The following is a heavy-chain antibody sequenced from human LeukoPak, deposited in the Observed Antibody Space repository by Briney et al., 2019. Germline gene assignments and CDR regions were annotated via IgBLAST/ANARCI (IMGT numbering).Heavy chain of an antibody. D-gene: IGHD3-3*01. Sequence: SETLSLTCTVSGDSIRSRNYYWSWIRQPPGKGLEWIGYIYYSGSTNYNPSLKSRVTISVDTSKNQFSLKLSSVTAADTAVYYCARSYYDFWSGYLNYYYYMDVWGKGTTVTVSS. V-gene: IGHV4-61*05. J-gene: IGHJ6*03. CDR3: ARSYYDFWSGYLNYYYYMDV. CDR2: IYYSGST. CDR1: GDSIRSRNYY.